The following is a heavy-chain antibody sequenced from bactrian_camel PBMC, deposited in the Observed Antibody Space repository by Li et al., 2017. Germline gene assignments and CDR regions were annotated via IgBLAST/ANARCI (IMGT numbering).Heavy chain of an antibody. V-gene: IGHV3S5*01. D-gene: IGHD3*01. J-gene: IGHJ4*01. CDR2: IYTPRAVT. Sequence: VQLVESGGGSVQAGGSLRLSCAASGLTVSNNYMAWFRQAPGKEREGVAGIYTPRAVTYYRDSVAGRFTCSQDNAKNTIYLQMDSLQPEDTAIYFCAAARSPRYTWFDPRRYDYWGRGTQVTVS. CDR1: GLTVSNNY. CDR3: AAARSPRYTWFDPRRYDY.